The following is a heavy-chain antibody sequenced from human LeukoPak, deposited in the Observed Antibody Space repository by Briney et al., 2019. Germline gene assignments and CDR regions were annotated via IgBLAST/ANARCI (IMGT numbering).Heavy chain of an antibody. V-gene: IGHV3-48*03. CDR3: ARVRAMVHFDY. D-gene: IGHD5-18*01. Sequence: GGSLRLSCAASGFTFSSYEMNWVRQAPGKGLEWVSYISSSGSTIYYADSVKGRFTISRDNAKNSLYLQMNSLRAEDTAVYYCARVRAMVHFDYWGQGTLVTVSS. J-gene: IGHJ4*02. CDR2: ISSSGSTI. CDR1: GFTFSSYE.